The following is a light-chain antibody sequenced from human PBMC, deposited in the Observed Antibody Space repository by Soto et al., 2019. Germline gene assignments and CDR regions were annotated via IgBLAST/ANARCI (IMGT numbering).Light chain of an antibody. CDR1: QSVLYSSNHRDY. CDR3: QPYYNPPYT. V-gene: IGKV4-1*01. J-gene: IGKJ2*01. Sequence: IVVTQSPDALAVSLGERATINCKSIQSVLYSSNHRDYLAWYQQKPGQPPKMLIYWPSTRESGVPDLFSDSGSGTDFTLTIISLQAENVAVYCCQPYYNPPYTFGQGTKLEI. CDR2: WPS.